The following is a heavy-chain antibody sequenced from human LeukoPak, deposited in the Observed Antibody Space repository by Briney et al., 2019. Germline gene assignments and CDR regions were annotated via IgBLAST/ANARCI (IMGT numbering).Heavy chain of an antibody. CDR1: GYTFTGCY. J-gene: IGHJ4*02. Sequence: SSVKVSCKASGYTFTGCYMHWVRQAPGQGLEWMGWINPDSGGTNFAQKFQGRVTMTRDTSISTDYMELSRLRSDVTAVYYCGRDFRDSLDYWGQGTLVTVSS. V-gene: IGHV1-2*02. CDR2: INPDSGGT. CDR3: GRDFRDSLDY.